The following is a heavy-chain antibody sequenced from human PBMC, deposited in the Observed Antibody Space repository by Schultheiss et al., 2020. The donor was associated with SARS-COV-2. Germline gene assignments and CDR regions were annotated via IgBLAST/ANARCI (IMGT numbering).Heavy chain of an antibody. J-gene: IGHJ3*02. D-gene: IGHD3-22*01. CDR2: MCYSGST. CDR1: GGSISSSSYC. CDR3: ARDYDSFSYPRKSAFDI. Sequence: SETLSLTCTVSGGSISSSSYCWGWIRQLPGKGLEWIGSMCYSGSTYYNPSLKSRVTISVDTSKNQISLKLSSVTAADTAVYYCARDYDSFSYPRKSAFDIWGLGTMVTVSS. V-gene: IGHV4-39*02.